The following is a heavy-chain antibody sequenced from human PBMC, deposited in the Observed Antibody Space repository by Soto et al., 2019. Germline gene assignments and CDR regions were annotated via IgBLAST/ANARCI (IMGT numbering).Heavy chain of an antibody. Sequence: SETLSLTCTVSGGSISSYYWSWIRQPPGKGLEWIGYIYYSGSTNYNPSLKSRVTISVDTSKNQFSLKLSSVTAADTAVYYCARGNSYYYYYGMDVWGHRPTFTVSS. CDR1: GGSISSYY. D-gene: IGHD1-7*01. V-gene: IGHV4-59*01. J-gene: IGHJ6*02. CDR2: IYYSGST. CDR3: ARGNSYYYYYGMDV.